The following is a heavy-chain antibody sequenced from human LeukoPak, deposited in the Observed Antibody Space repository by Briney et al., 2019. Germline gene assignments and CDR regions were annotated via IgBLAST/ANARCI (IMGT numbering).Heavy chain of an antibody. Sequence: GGSLRLSCSVSAFTFNTFDNFAMSWVRQAPGKGLEWVSAIGGSGGSTYYADSVKGRFTISRDNSKNTLYLQMNSLRAEDTAVYYCAKRIQSTMAMGYWGQGTLVTVSS. CDR1: AFTFNTFDNFA. V-gene: IGHV3-23*01. CDR2: IGGSGGST. D-gene: IGHD4/OR15-4a*01. J-gene: IGHJ4*02. CDR3: AKRIQSTMAMGY.